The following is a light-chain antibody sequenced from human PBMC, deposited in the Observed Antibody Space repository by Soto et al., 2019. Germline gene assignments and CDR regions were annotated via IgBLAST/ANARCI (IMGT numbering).Light chain of an antibody. CDR1: QSISSY. Sequence: DIQMTQSPSSLSAAVGVRVTITCRASQSISSYLNWYQQKAGKAPKLLIYAASSLQSGVPSRLRARGSGTDFTLTIRSLEPEDFSNYYCQQGYSTPPRWTFGQGAKVHSK. V-gene: IGKV1-39*01. J-gene: IGKJ1*01. CDR3: QQGYSTPPRWT. CDR2: AAS.